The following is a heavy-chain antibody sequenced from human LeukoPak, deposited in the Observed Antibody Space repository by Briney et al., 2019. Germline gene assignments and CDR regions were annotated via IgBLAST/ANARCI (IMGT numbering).Heavy chain of an antibody. CDR3: AREMVRGVGAAFDI. V-gene: IGHV1-69*13. Sequence: SVKVSCKASGGTFSSYAISWVRQAPGQGLEWMGGIIPIFGTANYAQKFQGRVTITADESTSTAYMELSRLRSEDTAVYYCAREMVRGVGAAFDIWGQGTMVTVSS. J-gene: IGHJ3*02. CDR2: IIPIFGTA. CDR1: GGTFSSYA. D-gene: IGHD3-10*01.